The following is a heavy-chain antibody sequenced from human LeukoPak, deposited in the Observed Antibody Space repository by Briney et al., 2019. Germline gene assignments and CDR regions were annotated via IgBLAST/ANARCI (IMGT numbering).Heavy chain of an antibody. D-gene: IGHD6-19*01. CDR1: GGSISSDGYS. Sequence: SETLSLTCAVSGGSISSDGYSWSWIRQPPGKGLEWIGYIYHSGSTYYNPSLKSRVTISVDRSKNQFSLKLSSVTAADTAVYYCARGSSKGQWLVRPWFDPWGQGTLVTVSS. CDR2: IYHSGST. V-gene: IGHV4-30-2*01. J-gene: IGHJ5*02. CDR3: ARGSSKGQWLVRPWFDP.